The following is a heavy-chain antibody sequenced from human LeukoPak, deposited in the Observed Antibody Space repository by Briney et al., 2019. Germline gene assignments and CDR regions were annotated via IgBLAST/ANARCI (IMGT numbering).Heavy chain of an antibody. Sequence: GGSLRLSCAASGFTVNTNYMSWVRQAPGKGLEWVSVMYSAGTTYYADSVKGRFTISRDKSRNTMYLQMNSLRVEDTAVYYCARDQIAVTGAGYFDLWGRGTLVAVSS. D-gene: IGHD6-19*01. J-gene: IGHJ2*01. CDR1: GFTVNTNY. CDR2: MYSAGTT. CDR3: ARDQIAVTGAGYFDL. V-gene: IGHV3-66*01.